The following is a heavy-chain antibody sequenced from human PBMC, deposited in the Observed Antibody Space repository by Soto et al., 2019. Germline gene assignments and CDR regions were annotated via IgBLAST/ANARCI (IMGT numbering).Heavy chain of an antibody. CDR1: GGSISSYY. CDR2: IYYSGST. CDR3: ARIRNGRPAAIGDAFDI. D-gene: IGHD2-2*01. V-gene: IGHV4-59*08. J-gene: IGHJ3*02. Sequence: SETLSLTCTVSGGSISSYYWSWIRQPPGKGLEWIGYIYYSGSTNYNPSLKSRVTISVDTSKNQFSLKLSSVTAADTAVYYCARIRNGRPAAIGDAFDIWGQGTMVTVSS.